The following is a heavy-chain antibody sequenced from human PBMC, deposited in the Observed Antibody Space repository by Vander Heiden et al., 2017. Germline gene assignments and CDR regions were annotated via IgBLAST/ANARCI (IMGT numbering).Heavy chain of an antibody. CDR1: GFTFSSYA. J-gene: IGHJ6*02. Sequence: EVQLLESGGGLVQPGGSLRLSCAASGFTFSSYAMSWVRQAPGKGLEWVSAISGSGDSTYYADSVKGRFTISRGNSKNTLYLQMNSLRAEDTAVYYCAKAAILGGYYYYGMDVWGQGTTVTVSS. V-gene: IGHV3-23*01. CDR3: AKAAILGGYYYYGMDV. CDR2: ISGSGDST.